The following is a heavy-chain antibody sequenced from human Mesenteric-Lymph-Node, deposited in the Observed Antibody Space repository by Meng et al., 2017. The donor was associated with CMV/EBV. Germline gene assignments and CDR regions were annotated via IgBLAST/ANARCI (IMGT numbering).Heavy chain of an antibody. D-gene: IGHD2-2*01. CDR1: GYTFTSYD. CDR2: MNPNSGNT. Sequence: ASVKVSCKASGYTFTSYDINWVRQATGQGLEWMGWMNPNSGNTGYAQKFQGRVTITRNTSISTAYMELRSLRSDDTAVYYCARDPVRAKYQYGMDVWGRGTTVTVSS. J-gene: IGHJ6*02. CDR3: ARDPVRAKYQYGMDV. V-gene: IGHV1-8*03.